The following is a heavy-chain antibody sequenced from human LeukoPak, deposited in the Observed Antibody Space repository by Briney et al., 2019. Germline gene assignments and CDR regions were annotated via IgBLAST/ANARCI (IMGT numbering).Heavy chain of an antibody. CDR1: GFTFSSYC. D-gene: IGHD3-22*01. Sequence: GRSLRLSCAASGFTFSSYCMHWVRQPPGKGLEWMAVISYGGSNQYYPDSVKCRFTISRDNSKNTLFLQMNSLRADDTSVYYCAKSPGCYYPSYFDYWGQRTLVTVSS. CDR3: AKSPGCYYPSYFDY. V-gene: IGHV3-30*18. J-gene: IGHJ4*02. CDR2: ISYGGSNQ.